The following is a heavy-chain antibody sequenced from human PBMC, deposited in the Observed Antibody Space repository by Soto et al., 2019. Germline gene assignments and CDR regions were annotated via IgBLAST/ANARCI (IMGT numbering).Heavy chain of an antibody. J-gene: IGHJ5*02. CDR2: MNPNSGNT. V-gene: IGHV1-8*01. D-gene: IGHD3-16*02. CDR3: ARGRIVVRDWFDP. CDR1: GYTFTSYD. Sequence: KVSCKASGYTFTSYDINWVRQATGQGLEWMGWMNPNSGNTGYAQKFQGRVTMTRNTSISTAYMELSSLRSEDTAVYYCARGRIVVRDWFDPWGQGTLVTVSS.